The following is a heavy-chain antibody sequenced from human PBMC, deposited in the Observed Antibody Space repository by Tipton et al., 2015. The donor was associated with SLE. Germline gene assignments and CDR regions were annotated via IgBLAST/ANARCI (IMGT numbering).Heavy chain of an antibody. Sequence: QLVQSGAEVKKPGASVKVSCKASGYTFTGYYMHWVRQAPGQGLEWMGRINPNSGDTYYSGSVKGRFTISRENAKNSLYLQMNSLRAGDTAVYYCARGPYSSSSPPDYWGQGTLVTVSS. CDR1: GYTFTGYY. V-gene: IGHV1-2*06. J-gene: IGHJ4*02. CDR2: INPNSGDT. D-gene: IGHD6-6*01. CDR3: ARGPYSSSSPPDY.